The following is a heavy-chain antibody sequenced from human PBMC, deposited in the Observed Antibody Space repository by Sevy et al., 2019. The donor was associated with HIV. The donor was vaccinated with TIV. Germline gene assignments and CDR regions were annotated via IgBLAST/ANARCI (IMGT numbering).Heavy chain of an antibody. Sequence: GGSLRLSCAASGFTFSTYAMSWVRQAPGKGLEWVSSVSGSGATTYYADSVKGRCTMSRDNSKNTVHLQMNSLRAGDTAVYYCAKGSRFNSGSYSGHWGQGTLVTVSS. CDR3: AKGSRFNSGSYSGH. CDR1: GFTFSTYA. J-gene: IGHJ4*02. D-gene: IGHD3-10*01. CDR2: VSGSGATT. V-gene: IGHV3-23*01.